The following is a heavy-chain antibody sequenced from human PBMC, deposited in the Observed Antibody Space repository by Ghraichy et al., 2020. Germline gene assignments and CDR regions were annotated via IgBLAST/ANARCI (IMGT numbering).Heavy chain of an antibody. Sequence: SCATSGFTFSSYGMHWVRQAPGKGLEWVAVILYDGSEKYYADSEKGRFTISRDNSKNTLYLQMNSLRAEDTAVYYCARGRHRLRGYYYGMDVWGQGTTVTVSS. V-gene: IGHV3-30*12. CDR1: GFTFSSYG. J-gene: IGHJ6*02. CDR3: ARGRHRLRGYYYGMDV. D-gene: IGHD4-17*01. CDR2: ILYDGSEK.